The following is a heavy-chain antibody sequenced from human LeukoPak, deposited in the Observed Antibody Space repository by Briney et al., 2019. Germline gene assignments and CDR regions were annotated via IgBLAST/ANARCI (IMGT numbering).Heavy chain of an antibody. CDR1: GGTFSSYA. D-gene: IGHD1-14*01. V-gene: IGHV1-69*04. CDR3: ARGSDSTGGLFDY. J-gene: IGHJ4*02. CDR2: IIPILGIA. Sequence: GASVKVSCKASGGTFSSYAISWVRQAPGQGLEWMGRIIPILGIANYAQKFQGRVTITADKSTSTAYMELSSLRSEDTAVYYCARGSDSTGGLFDYWGQGTLVTVSS.